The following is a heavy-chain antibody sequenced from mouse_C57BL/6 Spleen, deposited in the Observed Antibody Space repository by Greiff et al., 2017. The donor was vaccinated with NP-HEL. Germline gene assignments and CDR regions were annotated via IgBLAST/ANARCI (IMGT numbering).Heavy chain of an antibody. CDR1: GYTFTSYW. CDR2: INPSSGYT. J-gene: IGHJ1*03. V-gene: IGHV1-7*01. Sequence: QVQLKQSGAELAKPGASVKLSCKASGYTFTSYWMHWVKQRPGQGLEWIGYINPSSGYTKYNQKFKDKATLTADKSSSTAYMQLSSLTYEDSAVYYCARWLLDWYFDVWGTGTTVTVSS. D-gene: IGHD2-3*01. CDR3: ARWLLDWYFDV.